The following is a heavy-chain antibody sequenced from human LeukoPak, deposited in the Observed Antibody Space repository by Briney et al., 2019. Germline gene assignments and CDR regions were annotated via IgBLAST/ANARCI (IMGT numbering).Heavy chain of an antibody. CDR3: ARDGIPFDY. CDR1: GFTFSRYG. V-gene: IGHV3-48*02. D-gene: IGHD5-18*01. Sequence: GGSLRLSCAASGFTFSRYGMHWVRQAPGKGLEWLSHISSNSGTIYYADSVKGRFTISRDNAKNSLFLQMNSLSDEDTAVYYCARDGIPFDYWGQGTLVTVSS. J-gene: IGHJ4*02. CDR2: ISSNSGTI.